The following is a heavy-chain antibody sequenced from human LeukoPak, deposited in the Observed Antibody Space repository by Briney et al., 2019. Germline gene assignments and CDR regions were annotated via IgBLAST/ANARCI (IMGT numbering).Heavy chain of an antibody. CDR2: IIPIFGTA. Sequence: SVKVSCKASGGTFSSYAISWVRQAPGQGLEWMGGIIPIFGTANYAQKFQGRVTITADESTSTAYMELSSLRSEDTAVYYCAREAGYSYGYGDYYYYMDVWGKGTTVTISS. CDR3: AREAGYSYGYGDYYYYMDV. D-gene: IGHD5-18*01. V-gene: IGHV1-69*13. CDR1: GGTFSSYA. J-gene: IGHJ6*03.